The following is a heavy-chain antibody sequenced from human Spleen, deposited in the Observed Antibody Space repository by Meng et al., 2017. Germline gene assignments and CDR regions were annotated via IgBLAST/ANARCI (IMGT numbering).Heavy chain of an antibody. D-gene: IGHD2-15*01. CDR1: GGIFSNYV. CDR2: INAVFGTT. CDR3: AKQPMGIVVVVAATLPSWFDP. J-gene: IGHJ5*02. Sequence: SVKVSCKALGGIFSNYVIGWVRQAPGQGLEWMGGINAVFGTTNYAQKFQDRVTITSDESTSTVYMELTRLTSEDTAVYYCAKQPMGIVVVVAATLPSWFDPWGQGTLVTVSS. V-gene: IGHV1-69*13.